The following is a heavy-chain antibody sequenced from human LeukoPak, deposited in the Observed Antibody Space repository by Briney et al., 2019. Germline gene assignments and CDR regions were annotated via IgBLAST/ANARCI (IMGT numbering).Heavy chain of an antibody. Sequence: ASVKVSCKVSGYTLTELSMHWVRQAPGKGLEWMGGFDPKDGETIYAQKFQGRVTMTEDTSTDTAYMELSSLRSEDTAVYYCATDLGYCSSTSCYSIGWGQGTLVTVSS. CDR2: FDPKDGET. J-gene: IGHJ4*02. CDR3: ATDLGYCSSTSCYSIG. D-gene: IGHD2-2*01. CDR1: GYTLTELS. V-gene: IGHV1-24*01.